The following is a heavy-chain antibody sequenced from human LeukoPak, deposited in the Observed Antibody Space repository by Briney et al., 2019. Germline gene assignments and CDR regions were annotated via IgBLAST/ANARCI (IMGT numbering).Heavy chain of an antibody. CDR2: INPNSGGT. CDR3: ARERNRYDYVWGSYRSQFDY. V-gene: IGHV1-2*02. D-gene: IGHD3-16*02. Sequence: ASVRVSCTASGYTFTGYYMHWVRQAPGQGLEWMGWINPNSGGTNYAQKFQGRVTMTRDTSISTAYMELSRLRSDDTAVYYCARERNRYDYVWGSYRSQFDYWGQGTLVTVSS. CDR1: GYTFTGYY. J-gene: IGHJ4*02.